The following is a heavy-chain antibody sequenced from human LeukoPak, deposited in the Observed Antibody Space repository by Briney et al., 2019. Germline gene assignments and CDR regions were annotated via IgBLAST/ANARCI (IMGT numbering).Heavy chain of an antibody. CDR1: GFTFSNYA. CDR3: AKDVKCSSHYDAFDI. CDR2: ISGSGGST. D-gene: IGHD6-6*01. V-gene: IGHV3-23*01. Sequence: GGSLRLSCAASGFTFSNYAMSWVRQAPGKGLEWVSAISGSGGSTHYVDSVKGRFTISRDISKNTLYLQMNSLRAEDTAVYYCAKDVKCSSHYDAFDIWGQGTMVTVSS. J-gene: IGHJ3*02.